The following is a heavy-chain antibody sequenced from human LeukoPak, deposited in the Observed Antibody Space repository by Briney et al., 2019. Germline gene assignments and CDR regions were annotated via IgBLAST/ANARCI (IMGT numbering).Heavy chain of an antibody. CDR3: ASGSGSYFGFDP. Sequence: ASVKVSCKASGYTFTSYYMHWVRQAPGQGLEWMGIINPSGGSTSYAQKFQGRVTMTRDMSTSTVYMELSSLRSEDTAVYYCASGSGSYFGFDPWGQGTLVTVSS. V-gene: IGHV1-46*01. J-gene: IGHJ5*02. D-gene: IGHD3-10*01. CDR2: INPSGGST. CDR1: GYTFTSYY.